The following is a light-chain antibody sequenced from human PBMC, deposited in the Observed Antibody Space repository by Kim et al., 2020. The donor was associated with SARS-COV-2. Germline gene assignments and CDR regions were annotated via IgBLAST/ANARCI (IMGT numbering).Light chain of an antibody. Sequence: QSALTQPASVSGSPGQSITLSCTGTSGDVGAHNYVSWYQQHSDEGPKLLLHDVTYRPSGLSDRFSGSKSGDSAFLTISGLQPEDEADYYCTSWTTTNTVVFGGGTKLTVL. CDR2: DVT. J-gene: IGLJ2*01. CDR1: SGDVGAHNY. V-gene: IGLV2-14*03. CDR3: TSWTTTNTVV.